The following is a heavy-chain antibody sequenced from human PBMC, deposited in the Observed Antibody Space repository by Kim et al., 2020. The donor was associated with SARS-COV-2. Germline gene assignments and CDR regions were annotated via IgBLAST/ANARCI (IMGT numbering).Heavy chain of an antibody. CDR2: ISSSSSYT. CDR1: GFTFSDYY. CDR3: ARDQGPTYDFWSGYYTAFDY. V-gene: IGHV3-11*05. Sequence: GGSLRLSCAASGFTFSDYYMSWIRQAPGKGLEWVSYISSSSSYTNYADSVKGRFTISRDNAKNSLYLQMNSLRAEDTAVYYCARDQGPTYDFWSGYYTAFDYWGQGTLVTVSS. J-gene: IGHJ4*02. D-gene: IGHD3-3*01.